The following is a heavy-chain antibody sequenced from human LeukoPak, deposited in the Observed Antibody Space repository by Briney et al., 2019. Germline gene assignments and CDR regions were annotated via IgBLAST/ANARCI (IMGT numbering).Heavy chain of an antibody. CDR1: GASVSSSH. D-gene: IGHD5-12*01. J-gene: IGHJ4*02. Sequence: SETVSLTCVVSGASVSSSHWNWIRQFPGKGLEWIGCLSYTGKTDYNPSLTSRVTISVDTSKNHVSLKLRSVTAADTAVYYCSEGYVEPFDHWGQGTLVTVSS. CDR2: LSYTGKT. V-gene: IGHV4-59*02. CDR3: SEGYVEPFDH.